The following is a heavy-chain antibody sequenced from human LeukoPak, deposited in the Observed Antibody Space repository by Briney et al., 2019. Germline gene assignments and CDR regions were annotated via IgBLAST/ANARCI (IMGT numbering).Heavy chain of an antibody. V-gene: IGHV3-30*04. D-gene: IGHD6-13*01. Sequence: PGRSLRLSCAASGFTFSSYAMHWVRQAPGKGLEWVAVISYDGSNKYYADSVKGRFTISRDNSKHPLYLQMNSRRAEATAVYYSARDDNKGIRYSSSWYYYYCYDMDVWGQGTTVTVSS. CDR3: ARDDNKGIRYSSSWYYYYCYDMDV. CDR1: GFTFSSYA. J-gene: IGHJ6*02. CDR2: ISYDGSNK.